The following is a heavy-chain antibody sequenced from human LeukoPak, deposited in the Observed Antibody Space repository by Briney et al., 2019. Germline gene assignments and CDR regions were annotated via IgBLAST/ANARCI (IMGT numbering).Heavy chain of an antibody. J-gene: IGHJ4*02. CDR2: IYYSGST. D-gene: IGHD1-26*01. Sequence: SETLSLTCTVSGGSISSSSYYWGWIRQPPGKGLEWIGSIYYSGSTYYNPSLKSRVTISVDVSKNHFALSLSSVTAADTAIYYCARVPPARVGTFDYWGQGTLVTVSS. CDR1: GGSISSSSYY. V-gene: IGHV4-39*02. CDR3: ARVPPARVGTFDY.